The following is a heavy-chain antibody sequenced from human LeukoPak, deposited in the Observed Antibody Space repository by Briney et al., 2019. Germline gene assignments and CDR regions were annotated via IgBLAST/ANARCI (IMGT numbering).Heavy chain of an antibody. J-gene: IGHJ4*02. D-gene: IGHD5-18*01. Sequence: SETLSLTCTVSGGPISTSYWGWIRQPPGKGLEYIGFIYYTGSVNYNASLESGVTISLDTSKNQFSLKLSAVTAADTAMYYCARGDGEYTYGYYFDSWGQGTLVTVSS. CDR1: GGPISTSY. V-gene: IGHV4-59*01. CDR2: IYYTGSV. CDR3: ARGDGEYTYGYYFDS.